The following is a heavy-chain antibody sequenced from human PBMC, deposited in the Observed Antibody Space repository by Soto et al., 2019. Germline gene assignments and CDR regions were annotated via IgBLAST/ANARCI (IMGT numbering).Heavy chain of an antibody. J-gene: IGHJ5*02. CDR2: IIPIFGTA. D-gene: IGHD3-22*01. Sequence: QVQLVQSGAEVKKPGSSVKVSCNASGGTFSSYAISWVRQAPGQGLEWMGGIIPIFGTANYAQKFQGRVTITADKSTSTAYMELSSLRSEDTAVYYCARRDYYDSSGYYQTLDNWFDPWGQGTLVTVSS. CDR1: GGTFSSYA. V-gene: IGHV1-69*06. CDR3: ARRDYYDSSGYYQTLDNWFDP.